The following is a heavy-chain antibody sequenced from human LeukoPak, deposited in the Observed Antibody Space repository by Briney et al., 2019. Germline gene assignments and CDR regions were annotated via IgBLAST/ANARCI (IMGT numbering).Heavy chain of an antibody. D-gene: IGHD2-2*01. CDR2: ISSSGSTI. V-gene: IGHV3-11*01. CDR3: AREYCSSTSCYLPWAFDI. CDR1: GFTLSDYY. Sequence: GGSLRLSCAASGFTLSDYYMSWIRQAPGKGLEWVSYISSSGSTIYYADSVKGRFTISRDNAKNSLYLQMNSLRAEDTAVYYCAREYCSSTSCYLPWAFDIWGQGTMVTVSS. J-gene: IGHJ3*02.